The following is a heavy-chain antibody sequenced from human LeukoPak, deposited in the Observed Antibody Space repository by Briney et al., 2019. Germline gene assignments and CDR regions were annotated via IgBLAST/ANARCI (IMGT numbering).Heavy chain of an antibody. Sequence: SETLSLTCTVSGGSISSYYWSWIRQPPGKGLEWIGYIYYSGSTNYNPSLKGRITISVDTSKNQFSLNLSSVTAADTAVYYCARFSSSWHLFDYWGQGTLVTVSS. D-gene: IGHD6-13*01. V-gene: IGHV4-59*08. CDR3: ARFSSSWHLFDY. CDR2: IYYSGST. CDR1: GGSISSYY. J-gene: IGHJ4*02.